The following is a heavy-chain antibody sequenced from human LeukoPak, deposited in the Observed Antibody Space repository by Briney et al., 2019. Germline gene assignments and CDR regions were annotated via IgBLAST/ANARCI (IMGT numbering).Heavy chain of an antibody. CDR3: ARSIGLTGGGVDV. Sequence: GSLSLSCAVSGITLSNYGMSWVRQAPGRGLEWVAGISDSGGRTNYADSVKGRFTISRDNPKNTLYLQMNSLRAEDTAVYYCARSIGLTGGGVDVWGQGTTVTVSS. J-gene: IGHJ6*02. D-gene: IGHD3-9*01. CDR1: GITLSNYG. V-gene: IGHV3-23*01. CDR2: ISDSGGRT.